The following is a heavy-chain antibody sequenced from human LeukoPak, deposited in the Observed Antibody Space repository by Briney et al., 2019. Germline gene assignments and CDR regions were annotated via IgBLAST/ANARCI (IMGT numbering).Heavy chain of an antibody. CDR1: GFTVSSNY. V-gene: IGHV3-53*01. Sequence: GGSLRLSCAASGFTVSSNYMSWVRQAPGKGLEWVSGINSNGDEIYYADSVRGRFTISRDNSNNALYLQMDSLRAEDTAVYYCANWIGSSSRDYWGQGTLVTASS. D-gene: IGHD6-6*01. CDR3: ANWIGSSSRDY. CDR2: INSNGDEI. J-gene: IGHJ4*02.